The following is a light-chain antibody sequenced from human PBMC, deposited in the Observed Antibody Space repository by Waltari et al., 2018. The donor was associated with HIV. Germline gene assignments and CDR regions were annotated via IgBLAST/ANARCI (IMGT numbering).Light chain of an antibody. CDR2: RNS. J-gene: IGLJ2*01. CDR1: SSNIGRNY. Sequence: QSVLTQLPSASGTPGQRVTISCSGNSSNIGRNYVYWYQQLPGTAPKLLIYRNSQRPSGVPDRFSGSKSGTSAFLAISGLRSEDETDYYWAAWDDTLTGPHVVFGGGTKLTVL. V-gene: IGLV1-47*01. CDR3: AAWDDTLTGPHVV.